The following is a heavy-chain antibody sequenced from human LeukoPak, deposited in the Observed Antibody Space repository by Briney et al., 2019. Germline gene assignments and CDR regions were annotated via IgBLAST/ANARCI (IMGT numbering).Heavy chain of an antibody. Sequence: GGSLRLSCAGSGLTFSNAWMGWVRQAPGKGLEWVGRLKSKIDGGTTDYAAPVKGRFSISRDDSRNTLYLQMNSLKTEDTAVYYRTTDWAADFDAFDIWGQGTMVTVSS. J-gene: IGHJ3*02. CDR3: TTDWAADFDAFDI. D-gene: IGHD3-16*01. CDR2: LKSKIDGGTT. CDR1: GLTFSNAW. V-gene: IGHV3-15*01.